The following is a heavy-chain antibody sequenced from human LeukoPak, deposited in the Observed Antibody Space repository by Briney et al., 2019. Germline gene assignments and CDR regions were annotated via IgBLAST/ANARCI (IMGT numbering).Heavy chain of an antibody. Sequence: ASVKVSCKASGYTFTSYDINWVRQATGQGLEWMGWMNPNSGNTGYAQKFQGRVTMTRNTSISTAYMELSSLRSEDTAVYYCARGGPRVLLWFGELLNYYYYGMGVWGQGTTVTVSS. V-gene: IGHV1-8*01. CDR3: ARGGPRVLLWFGELLNYYYYGMGV. CDR1: GYTFTSYD. CDR2: MNPNSGNT. D-gene: IGHD3-10*01. J-gene: IGHJ6*02.